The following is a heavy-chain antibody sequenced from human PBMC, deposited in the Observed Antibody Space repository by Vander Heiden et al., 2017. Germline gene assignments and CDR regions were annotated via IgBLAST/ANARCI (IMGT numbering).Heavy chain of an antibody. CDR1: GFTFSSYG. J-gene: IGHJ5*02. CDR3: ARGLGVSWFDP. CDR2: ISSSSSTI. Sequence: EVQLVESGGGLVQPGGSLRLSCAASGFTFSSYGMNWVRQAPGKGLEWVSYISSSSSTIYYADSVKGRFTIARDNAKNSLYLQMNSLRAEDTAVYYCARGLGVSWFDPWGQGTLVTVSS. V-gene: IGHV3-48*01. D-gene: IGHD3-16*01.